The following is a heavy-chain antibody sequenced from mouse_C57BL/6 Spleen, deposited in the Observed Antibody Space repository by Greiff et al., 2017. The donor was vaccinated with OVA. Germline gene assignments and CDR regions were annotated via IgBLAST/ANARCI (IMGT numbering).Heavy chain of an antibody. D-gene: IGHD1-1*01. CDR3: ARDYYGSSPLDY. V-gene: IGHV1-55*01. J-gene: IGHJ2*01. CDR2: IYPGSGST. Sequence: QVQLQQPGAELVKPGASVKMSCKASGYTFTSYWITWVKQRPGQGLEWIGDIYPGSGSTNYNEKFKSKATLTVDTSSSTAYMQLSSLTSEDSAVYYCARDYYGSSPLDYWGQGTTLTVSS. CDR1: GYTFTSYW.